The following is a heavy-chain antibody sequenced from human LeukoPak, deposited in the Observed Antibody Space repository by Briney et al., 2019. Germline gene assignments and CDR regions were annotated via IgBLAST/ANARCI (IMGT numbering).Heavy chain of an antibody. CDR3: VRDRHWTNDWVFDY. D-gene: IGHD1/OR15-1a*01. J-gene: IGHJ4*02. CDR1: GGSFSGYY. Sequence: SETLSLTCAVYGGSFSGYYWSWIRQPPGKGLEWIGEINHSGGTKYNPSLKSRVTISVDTSKNQFSLKLSSVTAADTAVYYCVRDRHWTNDWVFDYWGQGTLVTVSS. V-gene: IGHV4-34*01. CDR2: INHSGGT.